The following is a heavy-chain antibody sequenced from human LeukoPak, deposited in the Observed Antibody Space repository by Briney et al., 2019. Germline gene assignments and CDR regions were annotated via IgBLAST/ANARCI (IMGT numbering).Heavy chain of an antibody. Sequence: GGSLRLSCAVSGITLSNYGMGWVRQAPGKGLEWVAGISDSGGRTNYADSVKGRFTISRDNAKNTVYLQMNGLRAEDTSVYFCATVSEYWGQGTLVTVSS. CDR1: GITLSNYG. CDR3: ATVSEY. V-gene: IGHV3-23*01. J-gene: IGHJ4*02. CDR2: ISDSGGRT.